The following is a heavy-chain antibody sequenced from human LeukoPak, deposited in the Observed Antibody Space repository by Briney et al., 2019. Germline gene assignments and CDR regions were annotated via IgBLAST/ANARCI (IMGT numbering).Heavy chain of an antibody. CDR1: GFTFSSYG. J-gene: IGHJ5*02. Sequence: GGSLRLSCAASGFTFSSYGMHWVRQAPGKGLEWVAVIWYDGSNKYYADSVKGRFTISRDNSKNTLYLQMNSLRAEDTAVYYCASGKDGTSGTRFHPWGHGTL. D-gene: IGHD1-14*01. CDR3: ASGKDGTSGTRFHP. CDR2: IWYDGSNK. V-gene: IGHV3-33*01.